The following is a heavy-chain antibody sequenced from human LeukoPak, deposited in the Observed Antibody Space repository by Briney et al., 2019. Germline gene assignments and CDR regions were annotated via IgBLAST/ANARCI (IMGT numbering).Heavy chain of an antibody. CDR1: GGSISSYY. D-gene: IGHD1-26*01. Sequence: TSETLSLPCTVSGGSISSYYWSWIRQPAGKGLEWIGRIYTSGSTNYNASLKSRVSMSVDTSKNQFSLKLSSVTAADTAVFYCARENSGSYREFDYWGQGTLVTVSS. CDR2: IYTSGST. J-gene: IGHJ4*02. CDR3: ARENSGSYREFDY. V-gene: IGHV4-4*07.